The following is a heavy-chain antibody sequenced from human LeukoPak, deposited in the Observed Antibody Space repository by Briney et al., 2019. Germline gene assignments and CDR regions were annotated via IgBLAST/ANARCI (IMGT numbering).Heavy chain of an antibody. CDR1: GFTFSSYW. J-gene: IGHJ4*02. CDR2: IKQDGSEK. Sequence: SGGSLRLSCAASGFTFSSYWMSWVRQAPGKGLEWVANIKQDGSEKYYVDSVKGRFTISRHYAKNSLYLQMNSLRAEDTAVYYCAREYSGYDYTYFDYWGQGTLVTVSS. D-gene: IGHD5-12*01. V-gene: IGHV3-7*01. CDR3: AREYSGYDYTYFDY.